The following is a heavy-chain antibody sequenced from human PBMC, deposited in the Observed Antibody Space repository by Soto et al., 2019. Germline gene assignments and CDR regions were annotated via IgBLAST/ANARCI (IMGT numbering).Heavy chain of an antibody. V-gene: IGHV3-33*01. CDR2: IWYDGNTK. Sequence: QIQLVESGGGVVQPGRSLRLSCTASGFTFNSYGFNWVRQAPGKGLEWVAVIWYDGNTKYYADSVKGRFTISRDNLRSTVYLQMNSLTAEDPAVYYCARPLVAPVAGPYYSGMDVWGQGTTVTVSS. CDR1: GFTFNSYG. J-gene: IGHJ6*02. CDR3: ARPLVAPVAGPYYSGMDV. D-gene: IGHD6-19*01.